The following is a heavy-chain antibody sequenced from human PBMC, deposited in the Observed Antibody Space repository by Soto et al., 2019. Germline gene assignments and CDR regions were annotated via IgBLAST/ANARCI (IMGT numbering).Heavy chain of an antibody. CDR1: GYTFSRYG. CDR3: AKNVQPHYYSYGMDV. Sequence: QGQLVQSGPGAKKPGASVKVSCEASGYTFSRYGMSWVRQAPGQGLEWMGWISGYNGDTKYAQKVQGRVTMTIDTSTYTAYMELRSLTSDDTAIYYCAKNVQPHYYSYGMDVWGQVTTVTVSS. V-gene: IGHV1-18*01. J-gene: IGHJ6*02. CDR2: ISGYNGDT.